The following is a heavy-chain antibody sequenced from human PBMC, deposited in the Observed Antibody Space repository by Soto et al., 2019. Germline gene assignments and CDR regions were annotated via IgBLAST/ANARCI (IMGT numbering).Heavy chain of an antibody. CDR3: ARGWGGYDTQPPPVYNWFDP. J-gene: IGHJ5*02. Sequence: QVQLVQSGAEVKKPGSSVKVSCKASGGTFSSYTISWVRQAPGQGLEWMGRIIPILGIANYAQKFQGRVTITADKSTSTAYMELSSLRSEDTAVYYCARGWGGYDTQPPPVYNWFDPWGQGTLVTVSS. V-gene: IGHV1-69*02. CDR1: GGTFSSYT. D-gene: IGHD5-12*01. CDR2: IIPILGIA.